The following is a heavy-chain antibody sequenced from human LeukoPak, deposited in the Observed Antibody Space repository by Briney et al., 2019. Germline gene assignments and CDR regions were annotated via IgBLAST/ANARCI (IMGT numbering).Heavy chain of an antibody. J-gene: IGHJ3*02. CDR1: GDSFSSHY. D-gene: IGHD4-17*01. CDR2: ISHIGRT. V-gene: IGHV4-59*11. Sequence: SETLSLTCAVSGDSFSSHYWTWIRQSPGTGLEWIGYISHIGRTNYNPSLKNRVTISIDTSKNQFSLKLRSVTAADTAVYYCARDLVTVTKGFDIWGQGTMVSVSS. CDR3: ARDLVTVTKGFDI.